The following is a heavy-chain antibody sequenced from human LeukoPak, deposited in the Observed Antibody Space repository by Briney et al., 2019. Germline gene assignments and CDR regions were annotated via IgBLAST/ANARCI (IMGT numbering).Heavy chain of an antibody. CDR1: GYPFTKFW. CDR3: VRGKGSGTYYGFDY. V-gene: IGHV5-51*01. Sequence: GESLKISCETSGYPFTKFWVGWVRQTPGKGLEWLGMIYPDDSDTRYSPSFQGQVTMSVDKSISIVYLHWSSLKASDTAIYYCVRGKGSGTYYGFDYWGQGTVVSVVS. J-gene: IGHJ4*02. CDR2: IYPDDSDT. D-gene: IGHD3-10*01.